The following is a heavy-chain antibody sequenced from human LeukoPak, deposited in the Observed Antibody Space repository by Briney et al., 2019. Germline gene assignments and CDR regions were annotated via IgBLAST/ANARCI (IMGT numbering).Heavy chain of an antibody. CDR2: MNPNSGNT. J-gene: IGHJ4*02. CDR1: GYTFTSYD. Sequence: ASVKVSCKASGYTFTSYDINWVRQATGQGLEWMGWMNPNSGNTGYAQKFQGRVTITRNTSISTAYMELSSLRSEDTAVYYCARAENLRPYYDFWSGYREPFFDYWGQGTLVTVSS. D-gene: IGHD3-3*01. V-gene: IGHV1-8*03. CDR3: ARAENLRPYYDFWSGYREPFFDY.